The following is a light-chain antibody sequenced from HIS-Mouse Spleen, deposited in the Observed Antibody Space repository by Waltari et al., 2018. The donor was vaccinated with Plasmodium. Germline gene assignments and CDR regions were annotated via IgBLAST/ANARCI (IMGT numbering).Light chain of an antibody. V-gene: IGKV3-11*01. CDR3: QQRSNWPRVLT. CDR2: DAS. Sequence: EIVLTQSPATLSLSPGERATLSCRASQSVSSYLAWYQQKPGQAPRLLIYDASNRATGIPARFSGSGSGTDFTLTISSLEPEDFAVYSCQQRSNWPRVLTFGGGTKVEIK. CDR1: QSVSSY. J-gene: IGKJ4*01.